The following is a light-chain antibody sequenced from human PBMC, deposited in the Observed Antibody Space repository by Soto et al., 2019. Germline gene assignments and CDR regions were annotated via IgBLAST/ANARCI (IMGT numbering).Light chain of an antibody. V-gene: IGKV1-12*01. CDR1: QGISSW. CDR3: QESYISPAVS. J-gene: IGKJ4*01. CDR2: AAS. Sequence: DIQMTQSPSSVSASVGDRVTITCRAGQGISSWLAWYQQKPGKAPKLLIYAASSLQSGVPSRFSGSGSGTEFTLTISSLKPDDFATYVCQESYISPAVSFGGGTKVDIK.